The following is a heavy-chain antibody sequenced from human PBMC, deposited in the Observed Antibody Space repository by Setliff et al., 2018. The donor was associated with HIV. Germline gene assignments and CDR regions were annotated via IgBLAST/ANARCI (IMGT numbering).Heavy chain of an antibody. CDR2: ISNSRTTT. CDR1: GFTFSDYY. CDR3: ARDRRGYYYGSGSCYMDV. Sequence: GSLRLSCAASGFTFSDYYMTWIRQAPGKGLEWISYISNSRTTTSYADSVKGRFTISRDNAKNSLYLQMNSLRAEDTAVYYCARDRRGYYYGSGSCYMDVWGTGTTVTVSS. J-gene: IGHJ6*03. V-gene: IGHV3-11*01. D-gene: IGHD3-10*01.